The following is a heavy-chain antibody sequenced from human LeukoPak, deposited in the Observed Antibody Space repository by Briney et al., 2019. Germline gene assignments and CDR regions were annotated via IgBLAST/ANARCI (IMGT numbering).Heavy chain of an antibody. CDR3: VRDHVPPGLSNWFDP. CDR2: VSSSGRT. J-gene: IGHJ5*02. Sequence: SETLSLTCTVSGDSISSGSFYWSWIRQAAGKGLEWIGRVSSSGRTTYNPSLKSRLTISITTSKNRFSLKVTSVTASDTAMYYCVRDHVPPGLSNWFDPWGQGTLVTVSS. CDR1: GDSISSGSFY. D-gene: IGHD2-2*01. V-gene: IGHV4-61*02.